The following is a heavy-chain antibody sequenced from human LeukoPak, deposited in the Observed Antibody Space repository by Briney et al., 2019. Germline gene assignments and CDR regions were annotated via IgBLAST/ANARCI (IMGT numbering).Heavy chain of an antibody. D-gene: IGHD3-10*01. CDR2: IYYSGST. CDR3: ARKVSSGYNWFDP. V-gene: IGHV4-31*03. CDR1: GGSISSGGYY. Sequence: SETLSLTCTVSGGSISSGGYYWSWIRQHPGKGLEWIGYIYYSGSTYYNPSLKSRVTISVGTSKNQFSLKLSSVTAADTAVYYCARKVSSGYNWFDPWGQGTLVTVSS. J-gene: IGHJ5*02.